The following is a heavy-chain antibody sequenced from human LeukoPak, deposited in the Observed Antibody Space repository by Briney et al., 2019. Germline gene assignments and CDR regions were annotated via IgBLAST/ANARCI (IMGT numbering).Heavy chain of an antibody. V-gene: IGHV4-59*01. CDR1: GGSISSYL. Sequence: SETLSLTCTVSGGSISSYLWSWIRQPPGKGLEGIGYIYYSGSTNYNPSLKSRVTISVDTSKNQFSLKLSSVTAADTAVYYCAREGAAMAGGYFDYWGQGTLVTVSS. D-gene: IGHD5-18*01. J-gene: IGHJ4*02. CDR3: AREGAAMAGGYFDY. CDR2: IYYSGST.